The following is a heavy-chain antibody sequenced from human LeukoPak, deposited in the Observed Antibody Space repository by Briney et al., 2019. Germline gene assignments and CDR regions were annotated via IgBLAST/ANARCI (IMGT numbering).Heavy chain of an antibody. V-gene: IGHV4-30-2*01. CDR2: IYHTGST. J-gene: IGHJ5*02. CDR1: GGSISSGLYS. D-gene: IGHD2-2*01. CDR3: ARLQYCSGTSCYWFDP. Sequence: SRTLSLTCDVSGGSISSGLYSWSWIRQPLGKGLEWIGYIYHTGSTYYNPSLKSRVTISVDTSKNQFSLRLSSVTAADTAVYYCARLQYCSGTSCYWFDPWGQGTLVTVSS.